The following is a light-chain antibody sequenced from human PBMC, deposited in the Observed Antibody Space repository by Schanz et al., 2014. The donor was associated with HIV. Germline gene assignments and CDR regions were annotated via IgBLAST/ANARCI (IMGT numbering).Light chain of an antibody. V-gene: IGKV3-20*01. J-gene: IGKJ1*01. CDR3: QQYGSSPQT. CDR1: QTVSSSS. CDR2: AAS. Sequence: IVLTQSPGTLALSPGERATLSCRASQTVSSSSLAWYQQEPGQAPRLLIYAASSRATGIPDRFSGSGSGTDFTLTISGLEPEDSAVYYCQQYGSSPQTFGQGTKVEIK.